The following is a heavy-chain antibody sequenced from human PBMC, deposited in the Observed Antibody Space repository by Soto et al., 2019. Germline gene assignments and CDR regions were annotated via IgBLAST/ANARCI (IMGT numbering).Heavy chain of an antibody. CDR2: IYYSGST. Sequence: QVQLQESGPGLVKPSETLSLTCTVSGGSISSYYWSWIRQPPGKGLEWIGYIYYSGSTNYNPSLKSRVTISVDTSKNQFSLKLSSVTAADTAVYYCARGGRFLEWSPVPLDVWGKGTTVTVSS. J-gene: IGHJ6*04. CDR1: GGSISSYY. V-gene: IGHV4-59*01. CDR3: ARGGRFLEWSPVPLDV. D-gene: IGHD3-3*01.